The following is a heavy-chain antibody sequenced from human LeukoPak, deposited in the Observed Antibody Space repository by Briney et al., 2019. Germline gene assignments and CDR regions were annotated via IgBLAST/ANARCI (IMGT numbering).Heavy chain of an antibody. CDR2: IIPIFGTA. V-gene: IGHV1-69*05. J-gene: IGHJ3*02. Sequence: SVKVSFKASGGTFGSYAISWVRQAPGQGLEWMGGIIPIFGTANYAQKFQGRVTITTDESTSTAYMELSSLRSEDTAVYYCARDSSSSGVGAFDIWGQGTMVTVSS. CDR1: GGTFGSYA. CDR3: ARDSSSSGVGAFDI. D-gene: IGHD6-6*01.